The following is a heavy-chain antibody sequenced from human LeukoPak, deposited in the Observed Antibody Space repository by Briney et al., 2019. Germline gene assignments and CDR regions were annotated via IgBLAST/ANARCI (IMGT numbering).Heavy chain of an antibody. V-gene: IGHV1-69*06. CDR3: ARCIPTYYYMDV. J-gene: IGHJ6*03. CDR2: IIPIFGTA. D-gene: IGHD2-8*01. Sequence: SVKVSCKASGGTFSTYAISWVRQAPGQGLEWMGGIIPIFGTANYAQKFQGRVTITADKSTSTAYMELSSLRSEDTAVYYCARCIPTYYYMDVWGKGTTVTVSS. CDR1: GGTFSTYA.